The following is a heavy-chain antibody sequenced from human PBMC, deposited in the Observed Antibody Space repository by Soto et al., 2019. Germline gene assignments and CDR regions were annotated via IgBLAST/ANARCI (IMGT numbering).Heavy chain of an antibody. CDR1: GLTFSISW. CDR3: ATANTPYAFDM. Sequence: VQLVESGGGLVQPGESLRLSCTASGLTFSISWMTWVRQAPGEGLEWVSNINPAGNVQHYADSVKERFTISRDNAKNSLFLQMRGLRVEDTAVYSCATANTPYAFDMWGQGTMVTVSS. V-gene: IGHV3-7*01. J-gene: IGHJ3*02. CDR2: INPAGNVQ.